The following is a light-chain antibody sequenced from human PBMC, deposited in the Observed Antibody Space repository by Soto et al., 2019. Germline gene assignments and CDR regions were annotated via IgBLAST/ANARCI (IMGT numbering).Light chain of an antibody. CDR3: QQSYSTLVT. J-gene: IGKJ1*01. V-gene: IGKV1-39*01. CDR2: AAS. Sequence: IHMTQSPYSLSASVVDRVTISCRSSQSISSYLNWYQQKPGKAPKLLIYAASSLQSWVPSRFSGSGSGTDFTLTIISLQPEDFATYYCQQSYSTLVTFGQGTKVDIK. CDR1: QSISSY.